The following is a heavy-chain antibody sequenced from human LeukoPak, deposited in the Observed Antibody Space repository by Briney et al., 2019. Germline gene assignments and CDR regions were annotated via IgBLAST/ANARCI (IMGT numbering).Heavy chain of an antibody. CDR2: INPSGGST. J-gene: IGHJ6*02. D-gene: IGHD3-10*01. CDR1: GYTFTTYY. V-gene: IGHV1-46*01. CDR3: ARDRHGSGTYNYYGMDV. Sequence: GGSVKVSCKASGYTFTTYYMHWVRQAHGQGLEWMGIINPSGGSTTYAQKFQGRVTITRDTSTNTVYMEVSSLRSDDTAVYYCARDRHGSGTYNYYGMDVWGQGTTVTVSS.